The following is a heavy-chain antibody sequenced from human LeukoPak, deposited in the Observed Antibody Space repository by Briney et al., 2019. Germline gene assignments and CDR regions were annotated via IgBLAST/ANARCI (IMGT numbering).Heavy chain of an antibody. D-gene: IGHD3-10*01. CDR3: AKAYGSGSYYSGSYYMDV. J-gene: IGHJ6*03. CDR2: IRYDGSNK. Sequence: GGSLRLSCAASGFTFSSYWMSWVRQAPGKGLEWVAFIRYDGSNKYYADSVKGRFTISRDNSKNTLYLQTNSLRAEDTAVYYCAKAYGSGSYYSGSYYMDVWGKGTTVTISS. V-gene: IGHV3-30*02. CDR1: GFTFSSYW.